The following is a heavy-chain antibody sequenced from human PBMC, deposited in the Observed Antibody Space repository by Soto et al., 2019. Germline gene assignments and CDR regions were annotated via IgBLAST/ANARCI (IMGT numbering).Heavy chain of an antibody. CDR3: ARELVVGATPDYFDY. V-gene: IGHV1-2*02. D-gene: IGHD1-26*01. CDR2: INPNSGGT. CDR1: GYTFTGYY. Sequence: GASVKVSCKASGYTFTGYYMHWVRQAPGQGLEWMGWINPNSGGTNYAQKFQGRVTMTRDTSISTAYMELSRLRSDDTAVYYCARELVVGATPDYFDYRGQGTLVTVSS. J-gene: IGHJ4*02.